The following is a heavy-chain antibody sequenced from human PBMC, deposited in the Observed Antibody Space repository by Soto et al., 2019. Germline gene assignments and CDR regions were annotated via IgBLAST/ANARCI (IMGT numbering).Heavy chain of an antibody. V-gene: IGHV1-8*01. CDR2: MNPNSGNT. D-gene: IGHD3-10*01. CDR3: ARDPTYYYGSGSYYNDPYYYYGMDV. Sequence: QVQLVQSGAEVKKPGASVKVSCKASGYTFTSYDINWVRQATGQGLEWMGWMNPNSGNTGYAQKFQGRVTMTRNNSVITAYMELRSLRSEDRAVYYCARDPTYYYGSGSYYNDPYYYYGMDVWGQGTTFTVSS. J-gene: IGHJ6*02. CDR1: GYTFTSYD.